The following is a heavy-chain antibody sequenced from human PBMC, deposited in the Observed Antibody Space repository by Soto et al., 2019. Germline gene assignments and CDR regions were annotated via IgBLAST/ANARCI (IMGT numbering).Heavy chain of an antibody. V-gene: IGHV5-51*01. CDR3: ARHPPCSGGSWYLDYYYMDV. Sequence: GESLKISCKGSGYSFTSYWIGWVRQMPGKGLEWMGIIYPGDSDTRYSPSFQGQVTTSADKSISTAYLQWSSLKASDTAMYYCARHPPCSGGSWYLDYYYMDVWGKGTTVTVSS. CDR1: GYSFTSYW. CDR2: IYPGDSDT. D-gene: IGHD2-15*01. J-gene: IGHJ6*03.